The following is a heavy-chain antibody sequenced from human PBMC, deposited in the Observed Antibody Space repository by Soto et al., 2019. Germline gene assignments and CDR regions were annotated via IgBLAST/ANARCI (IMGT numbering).Heavy chain of an antibody. CDR2: ISTYNGNT. CDR3: ARRLYGDYDY. V-gene: IGHV1-18*01. D-gene: IGHD4-17*01. J-gene: IGHJ4*02. CDR1: GYSFTTSG. Sequence: QAQLVQSGAEVKEPGASVKVSCKASGYSFTTSGITWVRQAPGQGLEWMGWISTYNGNTNYAQKLQDRVTLTTDTSTSTAYMELGSRRSDDTAVYYCARRLYGDYDYWGQGTLVTVSS.